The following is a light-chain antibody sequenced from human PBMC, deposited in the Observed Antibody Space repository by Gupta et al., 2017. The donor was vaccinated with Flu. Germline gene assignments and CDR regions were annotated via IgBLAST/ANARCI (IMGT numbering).Light chain of an antibody. CDR1: QSSSSY. CDR2: GAS. CDR3: QQKYDTPRWT. V-gene: IGKV1-39*01. J-gene: IGKJ1*01. Sequence: DIQMTKSPSSLSSAVGDRVTITCRASQSSSSYLRWSQQKPGKAPKLVIYGASTLKAGVPSRFSGSGSGTDFTITISDLQPEEFATYFCQQKYDTPRWTFGQGTKVEIK.